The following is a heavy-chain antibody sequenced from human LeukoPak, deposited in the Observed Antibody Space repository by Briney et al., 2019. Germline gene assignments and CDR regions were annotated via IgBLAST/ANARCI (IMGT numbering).Heavy chain of an antibody. CDR1: GYTFTSYA. J-gene: IGHJ3*02. CDR2: INTNTGNP. CDR3: ARGAWEMATIKVSTHDDAFDI. V-gene: IGHV7-4-1*02. Sequence: GASVTVSCKASGYTFTSYAMNWVRQAPGQGLEWMGWINTNTGNPTYAQGFTGRFVFSLDTSVSTAYLQISSLKAEDTAVYYCARGAWEMATIKVSTHDDAFDIWGQGTMVTVSS. D-gene: IGHD5-24*01.